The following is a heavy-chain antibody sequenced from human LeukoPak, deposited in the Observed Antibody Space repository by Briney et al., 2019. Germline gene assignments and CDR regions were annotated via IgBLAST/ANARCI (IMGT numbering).Heavy chain of an antibody. CDR3: GSAAAGLKYYFDY. CDR1: GFTFSNYA. J-gene: IGHJ4*02. V-gene: IGHV3-23*01. Sequence: GGSLRLSCAASGFTFSNYAMSWVRQAPGKGLEWVSAISGSASSTYHADSAKGRFTISRDNSKNTLYLQMNSLRAEDTAVYYCGSAAAGLKYYFDYWGQGTLVTVSS. CDR2: ISGSASST. D-gene: IGHD6-13*01.